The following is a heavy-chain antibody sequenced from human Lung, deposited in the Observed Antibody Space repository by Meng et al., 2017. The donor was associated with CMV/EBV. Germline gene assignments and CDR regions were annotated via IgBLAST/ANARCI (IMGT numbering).Heavy chain of an antibody. D-gene: IGHD3-3*01. J-gene: IGHJ4*02. CDR3: VREHLPIFPVGLPGDY. V-gene: IGHV3-49*04. Sequence: GGSLRLXCATSGFTFGDYGLSWVRQAPGKGLEWVAFIRGKDYGETTEYAPSVKARFTVSRDDSKNIAYLQMNSLKAEDTAVYYCVREHLPIFPVGLPGDYWXQGTLVTVSS. CDR1: GFTFGDYG. CDR2: IRGKDYGETT.